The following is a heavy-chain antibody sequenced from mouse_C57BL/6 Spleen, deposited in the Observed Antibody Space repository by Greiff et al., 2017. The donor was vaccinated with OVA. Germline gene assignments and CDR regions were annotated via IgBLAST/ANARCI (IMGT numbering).Heavy chain of an antibody. J-gene: IGHJ2*01. V-gene: IGHV1-82*01. CDR1: GYAFSSSG. CDR3: ARGGNYDVPLDY. Sequence: QVQLKQSGPELVKPGASVKISCKASGYAFSSSGMNWVKQRPGKGLEWIGRIYPGDGDTNYNGKFKGKATLTADKSSSTAYMQLSSLTSEDSAVYFSARGGNYDVPLDYWGQGTTLTVSS. D-gene: IGHD2-4*01. CDR2: IYPGDGDT.